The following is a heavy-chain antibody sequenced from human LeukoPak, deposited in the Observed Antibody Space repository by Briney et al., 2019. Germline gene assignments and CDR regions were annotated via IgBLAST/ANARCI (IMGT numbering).Heavy chain of an antibody. Sequence: AGGSLRLSCPASGFIFSDHAMNWVRQAPGKGLEWVSIISARDGRTYYADSVKGRFTISRDNSKNTLYLQMNSLRVEDTAVYYCAKDRNDWKQGIDSWGQGTLVTVS. V-gene: IGHV3-23*01. CDR3: AKDRNDWKQGIDS. CDR2: ISARDGRT. D-gene: IGHD1-1*01. CDR1: GFIFSDHA. J-gene: IGHJ4*02.